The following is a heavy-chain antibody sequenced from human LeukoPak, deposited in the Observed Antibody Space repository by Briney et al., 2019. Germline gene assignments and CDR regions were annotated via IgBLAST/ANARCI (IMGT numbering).Heavy chain of an antibody. V-gene: IGHV4-59*13. D-gene: IGHD3-22*01. CDR2: IYYSGST. CDR3: ARDLDSSGYYLKGPDY. CDR1: GGSISSYY. J-gene: IGHJ4*02. Sequence: PSETLSLTCTVSGGSISSYYWSWIRQPPGKGLEWIGYIYYSGSTYYNPSLRSRVTISVDTSKNQFSLKLSSVTAADTAVYYCARDLDSSGYYLKGPDYWGQGTLVTVSS.